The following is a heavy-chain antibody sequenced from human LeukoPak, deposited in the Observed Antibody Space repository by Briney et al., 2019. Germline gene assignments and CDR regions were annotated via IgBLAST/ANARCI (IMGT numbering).Heavy chain of an antibody. CDR1: GGSISSGGYY. CDR3: ARGRLYYDILTGYSPNYYFDY. Sequence: ASETLSLTCTVSGGSISSGGYYWSWIRQHPGKGLEWIGYIYYSGSTYYNPSLKSRVTISVDTSKNQFSLKLSSVTAADTAVYYCARGRLYYDILTGYSPNYYFDYWGQGTLVTVSS. V-gene: IGHV4-31*03. J-gene: IGHJ4*02. CDR2: IYYSGST. D-gene: IGHD3-9*01.